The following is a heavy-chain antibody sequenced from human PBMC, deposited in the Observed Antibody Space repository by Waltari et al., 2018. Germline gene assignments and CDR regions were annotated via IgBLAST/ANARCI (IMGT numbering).Heavy chain of an antibody. V-gene: IGHV4-39*07. J-gene: IGHJ5*02. Sequence: QLQLQESGPGLVKPSETLSLTCTVSGGSISSSSYYWGWIRQPPGKGLEWIGGIYYSGRTYYNPSLNSRVTISVDTSKNQFSLKLSSVTAADTAVYYCARSSSSSYNWFDPWGQGTLVTVSS. D-gene: IGHD6-13*01. CDR1: GGSISSSSYY. CDR3: ARSSSSSYNWFDP. CDR2: IYYSGRT.